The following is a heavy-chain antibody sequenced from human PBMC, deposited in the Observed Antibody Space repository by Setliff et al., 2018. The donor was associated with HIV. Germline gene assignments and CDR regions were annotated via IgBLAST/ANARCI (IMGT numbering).Heavy chain of an antibody. CDR1: GGSISSFF. V-gene: IGHV4-59*08. J-gene: IGHJ4*02. CDR3: ARQGNIDVVTSFDY. CDR2: IHTSGSS. D-gene: IGHD2-21*02. Sequence: SETLSLTCTVSGGSISSFFWSWIRQPPGKGLAWIGHIHTSGSSSYNPSLKSRVIISLDTSKNQISLKLNSVTAADTAVYYCARQGNIDVVTSFDYWGQGTLVTVSS.